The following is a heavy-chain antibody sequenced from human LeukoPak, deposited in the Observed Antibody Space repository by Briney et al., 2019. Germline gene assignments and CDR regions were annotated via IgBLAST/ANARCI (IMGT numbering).Heavy chain of an antibody. CDR1: GGSISGDYY. D-gene: IGHD4-17*01. V-gene: IGHV4-34*01. CDR2: INHSGST. Sequence: SETLSLTCTVSGGSISGDYYWSWIRQPPGKGLEWIGEINHSGSTNYNPSLKSRVTISVDTSKNQFSLKLSSVTAADTAVYYCATFRASYGDYVYWGQGTLVTVSS. J-gene: IGHJ4*02. CDR3: ATFRASYGDYVY.